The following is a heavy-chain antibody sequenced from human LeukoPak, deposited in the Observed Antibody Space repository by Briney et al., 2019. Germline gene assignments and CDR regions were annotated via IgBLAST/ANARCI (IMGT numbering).Heavy chain of an antibody. CDR1: GFTFGNSW. D-gene: IGHD3-22*01. J-gene: IGHJ3*02. V-gene: IGHV3-30*18. Sequence: GGSPRLSCAASGFTFGNSWMTWVRQAPGKGLEWVAVISYDGSNKYYADSVKGRFTISRDNSKNTLYLQMNSLRAEDTAVYYCAKDKTNKYYYDSSGSDAFDIWGQGTMVTVSS. CDR3: AKDKTNKYYYDSSGSDAFDI. CDR2: ISYDGSNK.